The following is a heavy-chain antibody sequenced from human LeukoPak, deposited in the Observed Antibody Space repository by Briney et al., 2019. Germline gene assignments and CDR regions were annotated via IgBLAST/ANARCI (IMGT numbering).Heavy chain of an antibody. CDR3: ARPRYDILTAPSGNWFDP. CDR1: GYTFIGYF. D-gene: IGHD3-9*01. V-gene: IGHV1-2*02. CDR2: INPNSGGT. J-gene: IGHJ5*02. Sequence: ASVKVSCKACGYTFIGYFMHWVRQAPGQGLEGMGWINPNSGGTNYAQKFQGRVTITRDTSISTAYMELSRLRSDGTAVYYGARPRYDILTAPSGNWFDPWGQGTLVTVSS.